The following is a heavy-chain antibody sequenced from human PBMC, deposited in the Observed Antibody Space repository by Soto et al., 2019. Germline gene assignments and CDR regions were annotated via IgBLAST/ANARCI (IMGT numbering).Heavy chain of an antibody. V-gene: IGHV4-39*02. CDR1: GGSISSRSYY. CDR3: ARDKITGLFDY. D-gene: IGHD2-8*02. CDR2: IYYSGTT. Sequence: PSETLSLTCTVSGGSISSRSYYWGWIRQPPGKGLEWIGGIYYSGTTFYSPSLKSRVIISVDTSKNQFSLKLSSVTAADTAVYYCARDKITGLFDYWGQGTLVTVSS. J-gene: IGHJ4*02.